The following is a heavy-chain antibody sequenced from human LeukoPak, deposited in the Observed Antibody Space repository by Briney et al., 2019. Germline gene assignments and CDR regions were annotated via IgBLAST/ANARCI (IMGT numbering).Heavy chain of an antibody. CDR1: GFIFRNYA. D-gene: IGHD3-10*01. CDR2: ISGSGDST. Sequence: GGSLRLSRVASGFIFRNYAMTWVRQAPGKGLEWVSAISGSGDSTSYADAVKGRLTISRDNAKNTVYLQMNSLRAEDTAVYYCTKGLYGSGSSPDFWGQGVLVTVSS. V-gene: IGHV3-23*01. CDR3: TKGLYGSGSSPDF. J-gene: IGHJ4*02.